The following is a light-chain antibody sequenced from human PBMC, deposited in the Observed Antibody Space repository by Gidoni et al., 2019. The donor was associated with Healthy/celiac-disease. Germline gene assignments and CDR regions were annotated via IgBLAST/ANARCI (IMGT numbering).Light chain of an antibody. CDR2: AAS. V-gene: IGKV1-39*01. J-gene: IGKJ1*01. CDR1: QSISSY. Sequence: DIQITQSPSSLSASVGDRVTITCRASQSISSYLHWYQQKPGKAPKLLIYAASSLQSGVPSRFSGSGAGTDFTLTISSLQPEDFATYYCQQSYSTTPWTFGQGTKVEIK. CDR3: QQSYSTTPWT.